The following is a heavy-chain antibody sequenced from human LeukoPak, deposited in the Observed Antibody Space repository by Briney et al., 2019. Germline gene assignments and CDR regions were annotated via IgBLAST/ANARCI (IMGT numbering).Heavy chain of an antibody. V-gene: IGHV1-2*02. J-gene: IGHJ3*01. CDR1: GYTFTGYY. CDR3: AREKACITGTTDAFDV. D-gene: IGHD1-7*01. Sequence: DSVKVSCKASGYTFTGYYMHWVRQPPGQGLEWMGWINPNSGGTNYAQKFQGRVTMTRDTSISKAYMELSRLRPDDTAVYYCAREKACITGTTDAFDVWGQGTMVSVSS. CDR2: INPNSGGT.